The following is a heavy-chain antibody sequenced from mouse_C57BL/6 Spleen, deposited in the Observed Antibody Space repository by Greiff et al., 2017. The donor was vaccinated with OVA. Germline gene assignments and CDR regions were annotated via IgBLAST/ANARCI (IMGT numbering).Heavy chain of an antibody. V-gene: IGHV1-80*01. CDR1: GYAFSSYW. CDR3: ARYGTTVVAEDYYAMDY. D-gene: IGHD1-1*01. J-gene: IGHJ4*01. Sequence: VQLQQSGAELVKPGASVKISCKASGYAFSSYWMNWVKQRPGKGLEWIGQIYPGDGDTNYNGKFKGKATLTADKSSSTAYMQLSSLTSEDSAVYICARYGTTVVAEDYYAMDYWGQGTSVTVSS. CDR2: IYPGDGDT.